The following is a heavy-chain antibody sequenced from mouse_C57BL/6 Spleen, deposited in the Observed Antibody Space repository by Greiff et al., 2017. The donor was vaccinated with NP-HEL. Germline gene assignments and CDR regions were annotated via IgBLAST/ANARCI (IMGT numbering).Heavy chain of an antibody. D-gene: IGHD2-5*01. V-gene: IGHV14-2*01. CDR2: IDPEDGET. J-gene: IGHJ4*01. CDR3: ARGGDYSNYVDYYAMDY. CDR1: FNIKDYY. Sequence: FNIKDYYMHWVKQRTEQGLEWIGRIDPEDGETKYAPKFQGKATITADTSSNTAYLQLSSLTSEDTAVYYCARGGDYSNYVDYYAMDYWGQGTSVTVSS.